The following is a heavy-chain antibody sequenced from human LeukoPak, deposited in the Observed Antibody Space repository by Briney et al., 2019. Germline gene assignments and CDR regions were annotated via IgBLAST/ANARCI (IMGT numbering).Heavy chain of an antibody. J-gene: IGHJ6*03. D-gene: IGHD4-17*01. V-gene: IGHV3-21*01. CDR1: GFTVSSTY. CDR3: ARDYGDYEPGRHHYYYYYMDV. Sequence: GGSLRLSCLASGFTVSSTYMSWVRQAPGKGLEWVSSISSSSSYIFYADSVKGRFTMSRDNAKKSLFLQMNSLRAEDTAVYYCARDYGDYEPGRHHYYYYYMDVWGKGTTVTVSS. CDR2: ISSSSSYI.